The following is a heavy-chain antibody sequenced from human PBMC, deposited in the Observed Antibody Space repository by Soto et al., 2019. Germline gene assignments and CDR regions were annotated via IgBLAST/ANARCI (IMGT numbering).Heavy chain of an antibody. CDR3: TRDFGDYRVDS. CDR2: IDTSGSP. Sequence: QLQLQESGPGVVKPSETLSLTCTVSGGSIRTSGYFWGWIRKPPGKALEWIGSIDTSGSPHYNCRITISPATSRNPFSLRLSSVTAASTAVYFCTRDFGDYRVDSWGQGILVTVSS. CDR1: GGSIRTSGYF. J-gene: IGHJ4*02. V-gene: IGHV4-39*02. D-gene: IGHD2-21*01.